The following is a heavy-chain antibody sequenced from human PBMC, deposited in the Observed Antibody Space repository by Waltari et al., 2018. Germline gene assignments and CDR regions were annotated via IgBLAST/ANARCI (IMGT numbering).Heavy chain of an antibody. CDR3: AKGMTTVTTIAFDI. CDR1: GFTFSSYG. Sequence: QVQLVESGGGVVQPGRSLRLSCAASGFTFSSYGMHWVRQAPGKGLEWVAVIWYDGSNKYYADSVKGRFTISRENSKNTLYLQMNSLRAEDTAMYYCAKGMTTVTTIAFDIWGQGTMVTVSS. J-gene: IGHJ3*02. V-gene: IGHV3-33*08. D-gene: IGHD4-17*01. CDR2: IWYDGSNK.